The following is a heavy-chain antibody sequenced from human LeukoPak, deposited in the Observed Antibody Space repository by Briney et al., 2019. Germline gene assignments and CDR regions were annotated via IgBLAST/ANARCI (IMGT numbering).Heavy chain of an antibody. CDR2: IYHSGST. J-gene: IGHJ4*02. Sequence: SETLSLTCTVSGYSISSGYYWGWIRQPPGKALEWIGSIYHSGSTYYNPSLKSRVTISVDTSKNQFSLKLSSVTAADTAVYYCARGRGRTYSSSWYPRGYFDYWGQGTLVTVSS. CDR3: ARGRGRTYSSSWYPRGYFDY. CDR1: GYSISSGYY. V-gene: IGHV4-38-2*02. D-gene: IGHD6-13*01.